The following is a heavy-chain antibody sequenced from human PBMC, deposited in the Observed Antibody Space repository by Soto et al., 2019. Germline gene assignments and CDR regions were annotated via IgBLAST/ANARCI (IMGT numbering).Heavy chain of an antibody. CDR1: GFSLSTNAVG. CDR3: AHGSGWLFDD. CDR2: IYWDDDK. Sequence: QITLKESGPTLLKPTETLTLTCTFSGFSLSTNAVGVGWIRQPPGKALEWLAFIYWDDDKHYSPSLKSRLTITKDTTKNQVVLTMTNLDPVDTATYYCAHGSGWLFDDWCQGTLVTVSS. J-gene: IGHJ4*02. D-gene: IGHD6-19*01. V-gene: IGHV2-5*02.